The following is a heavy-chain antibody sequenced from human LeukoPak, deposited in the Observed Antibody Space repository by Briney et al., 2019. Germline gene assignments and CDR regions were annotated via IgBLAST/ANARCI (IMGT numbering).Heavy chain of an antibody. CDR1: GFTFNTYS. CDR3: AKDTITMIVGYAFDI. CDR2: ISTSSIYI. Sequence: GGSLRLSCAASGFTFNTYSMNWVRRAPGKGLEWVSSISTSSIYIYYADSVKGRFTISRDNAKNSLYLQMNSLRAEDTALYYCAKDTITMIVGYAFDIWGQGTMVTVSS. V-gene: IGHV3-21*04. J-gene: IGHJ3*02. D-gene: IGHD3-22*01.